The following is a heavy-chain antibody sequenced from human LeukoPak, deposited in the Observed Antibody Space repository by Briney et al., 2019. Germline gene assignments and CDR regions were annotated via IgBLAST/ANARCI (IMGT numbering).Heavy chain of an antibody. D-gene: IGHD2-21*02. CDR2: IYYSGST. CDR1: GGSISTYY. V-gene: IGHV4-59*12. Sequence: PSETLSLTCTVSGGSISTYYWSWIRQSPGKGLEWIGSIYYSGSTYYNPSLKSRVTISVDTSKNQFSLKLSSVTAADTAVYYCARDLCGGDCYSDWYFDLWGRGTLVTVSS. CDR3: ARDLCGGDCYSDWYFDL. J-gene: IGHJ2*01.